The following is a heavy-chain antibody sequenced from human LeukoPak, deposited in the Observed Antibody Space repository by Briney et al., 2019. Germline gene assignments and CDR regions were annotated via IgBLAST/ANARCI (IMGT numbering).Heavy chain of an antibody. CDR3: ARGSEGSSLNRFDP. CDR2: ISSSSSTI. V-gene: IGHV3-48*04. J-gene: IGHJ5*02. Sequence: GGSLRLSCAASGSTFSSYSMNWVRQAPGKGLEWVSYISSSSSTIYYADSVKGRFTISRDNAKNSLYLQTNSLRVEDTAVYYCARGSEGSSLNRFDPWGQGTLVTVSS. D-gene: IGHD1-14*01. CDR1: GSTFSSYS.